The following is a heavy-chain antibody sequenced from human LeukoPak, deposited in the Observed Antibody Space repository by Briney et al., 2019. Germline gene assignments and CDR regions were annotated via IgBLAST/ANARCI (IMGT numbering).Heavy chain of an antibody. J-gene: IGHJ3*02. CDR1: GFTFSSYS. Sequence: GGSLRLSCAASGFTFSSYSMNWVRQAPGKGLEWVSSISSSSSYIYYADSVKGRFTISRDNAKNSLYLQMNSLRAEDTAVYYCARGYSGSPGAFDIWGQGTMVTVSS. CDR3: ARGYSGSPGAFDI. V-gene: IGHV3-21*01. D-gene: IGHD1-26*01. CDR2: ISSSSSYI.